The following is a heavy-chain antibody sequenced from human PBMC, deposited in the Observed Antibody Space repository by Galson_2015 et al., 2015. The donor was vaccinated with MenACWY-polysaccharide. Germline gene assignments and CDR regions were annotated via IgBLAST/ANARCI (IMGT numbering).Heavy chain of an antibody. J-gene: IGHJ4*02. CDR1: GYIFTDFY. Sequence: SLKVSCKASGYIFTDFYIHWVREAPGQGLEWVWWIDRKRGGTNYAQKVQGRVTMTRDKSISTAYLELSSLRADDTAVYYCAKLPTVGATYFDYWGQGTLVTVSS. CDR3: AKLPTVGATYFDY. V-gene: IGHV1-2*02. CDR2: IDRKRGGT. D-gene: IGHD1-26*01.